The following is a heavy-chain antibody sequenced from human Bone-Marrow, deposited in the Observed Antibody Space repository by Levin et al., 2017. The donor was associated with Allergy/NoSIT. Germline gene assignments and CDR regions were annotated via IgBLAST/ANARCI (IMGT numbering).Heavy chain of an antibody. D-gene: IGHD5-12*01. V-gene: IGHV3-7*02. J-gene: IGHJ4*02. CDR3: AIFRSSGRDY. CDR1: GFTFSTYW. Sequence: GGSLRLSCAASGFTFSTYWMNWVRQAPGKGLEWVANIKQDGSEKYYVDSVKGRFTISRDNAKNSLHLQMNSLRAEDTAVYYCAIFRSSGRDYWGQGTLVTVSS. CDR2: IKQDGSEK.